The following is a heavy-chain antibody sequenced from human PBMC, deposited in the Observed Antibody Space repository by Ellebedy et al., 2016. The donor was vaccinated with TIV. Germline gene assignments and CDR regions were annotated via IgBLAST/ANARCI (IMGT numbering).Heavy chain of an antibody. D-gene: IGHD3-10*01. CDR2: ISNKNTNT. V-gene: IGHV1-18*01. Sequence: ASVKVSXKASGYTFTRYGISWVRQAPGQGLEWLGWISNKNTNTHYAQKFQNRVTVTTDTSTSTAYMEFRSLRSDDTAVYYCASEYGSGIWGQGTLVTVSS. CDR3: ASEYGSGI. J-gene: IGHJ4*02. CDR1: GYTFTRYG.